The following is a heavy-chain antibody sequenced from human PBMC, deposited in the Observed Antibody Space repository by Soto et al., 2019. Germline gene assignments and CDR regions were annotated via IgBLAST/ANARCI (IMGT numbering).Heavy chain of an antibody. CDR2: INHSGST. CDR1: GGSFSGYY. Sequence: SETLSLTCAVYGGSFSGYYWSWIRQPPGKGLEWIGEINHSGSTNYNPSLKSRVTISVDTSKNQFSLKLSSVTAADTAVYYCARVIYSGSYYNVMRSINYYYYMDVWGKGTTVTVSS. CDR3: ARVIYSGSYYNVMRSINYYYYMDV. J-gene: IGHJ6*03. D-gene: IGHD3-10*01. V-gene: IGHV4-34*01.